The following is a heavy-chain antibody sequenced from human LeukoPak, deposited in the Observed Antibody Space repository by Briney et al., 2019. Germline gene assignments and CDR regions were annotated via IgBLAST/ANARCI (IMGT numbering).Heavy chain of an antibody. J-gene: IGHJ4*02. D-gene: IGHD1-14*01. CDR2: INPNSGGT. CDR1: GYTFTGYY. Sequence: ASVKVSCKASGYTFTGYYMHWVRQAPGQGLEWMGWINPNSGGTNYAQKFQGRVTVIRDTSISTAYMELSRLRSDDTAVYYCARVLSRRGTTGGAGRPYFPIFDYWGQGTLVTVSS. V-gene: IGHV1-2*02. CDR3: ARVLSRRGTTGGAGRPYFPIFDY.